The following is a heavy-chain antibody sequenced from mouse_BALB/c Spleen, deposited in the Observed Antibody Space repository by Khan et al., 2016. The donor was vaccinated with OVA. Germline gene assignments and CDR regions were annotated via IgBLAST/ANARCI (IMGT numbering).Heavy chain of an antibody. CDR3: ARSGGNFHWYFDV. Sequence: EVEPVESGGGLVQPGGSRKLSCAASGFTFSTFGMHWVRQAPRKGLEWVAYISSGSSTIYYVDTVKGRFTISRDNPKNTLFLQMTSLRSEDSAMYYCARSGGNFHWYFDVWGAGTSVTVSS. CDR2: ISSGSSTI. D-gene: IGHD2-1*01. J-gene: IGHJ1*01. CDR1: GFTFSTFG. V-gene: IGHV5-17*02.